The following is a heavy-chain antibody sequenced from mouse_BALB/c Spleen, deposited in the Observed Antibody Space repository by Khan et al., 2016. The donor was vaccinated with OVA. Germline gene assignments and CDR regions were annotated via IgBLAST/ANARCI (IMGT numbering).Heavy chain of an antibody. Sequence: VELVVSGGGLVKPGGSLKPSCAASGFTFSSYAVSLIRYTPEKRLEWVASINSGGSTYYPDSVKGRFTISRDDARNILYLKMSSLKAEDTAMYYCTRLVDYWGQGTSVTVSS. CDR3: TRLVDY. V-gene: IGHV5-6-5*01. CDR2: INSGGST. J-gene: IGHJ4*01. CDR1: GFTFSSYA.